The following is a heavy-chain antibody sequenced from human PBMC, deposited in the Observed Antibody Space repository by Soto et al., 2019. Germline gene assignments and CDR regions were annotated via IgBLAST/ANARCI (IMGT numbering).Heavy chain of an antibody. CDR3: AKDRRAGGNSAFYFDF. J-gene: IGHJ4*02. CDR2: ISATGGGT. Sequence: GGSLRLSCAASGFKFSNYAMSWVRQAPGRGLEWVSLISATGGGTYYADSVKGRFTISRDNSHNTLYLQVHSLTAEDTAVYYCAKDRRAGGNSAFYFDFWGQGAQVTVS. D-gene: IGHD3-16*01. CDR1: GFKFSNYA. V-gene: IGHV3-23*01.